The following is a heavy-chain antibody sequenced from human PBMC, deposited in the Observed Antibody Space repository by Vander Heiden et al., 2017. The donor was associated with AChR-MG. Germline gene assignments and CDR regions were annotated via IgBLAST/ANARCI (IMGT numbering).Heavy chain of an antibody. V-gene: IGHV3-66*01. CDR2: IYSGGST. J-gene: IGHJ4*02. D-gene: IGHD3-3*01. CDR3: ASGGAYYDFWSGYCSY. CDR1: GFTVSGNY. Sequence: EVQLVESGGGLVQPGGSLSLSCAASGFTVSGNYMGWVRQAPGKGLEWVSVIYSGGSTYYADSVKGRFTISRDNSKNTLYLQMNSLRAEDTAVYYCASGGAYYDFWSGYCSYWGQGTLVTVSS.